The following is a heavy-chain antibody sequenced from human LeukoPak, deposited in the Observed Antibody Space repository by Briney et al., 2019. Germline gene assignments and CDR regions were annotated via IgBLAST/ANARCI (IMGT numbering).Heavy chain of an antibody. V-gene: IGHV3-11*01. D-gene: IGHD5-12*01. CDR2: ISSSGSTI. CDR1: GFTFSDYY. Sequence: GGSLRLSCAASGFTFSDYYMSWIRQAPGKGLEWVSYISSSGSTIYYADSVKGRFTISRDNAKNSLYLQMNSLRAEDTAVYYCAKDRYSGYDCFDYWGQGTLVTVSS. J-gene: IGHJ4*02. CDR3: AKDRYSGYDCFDY.